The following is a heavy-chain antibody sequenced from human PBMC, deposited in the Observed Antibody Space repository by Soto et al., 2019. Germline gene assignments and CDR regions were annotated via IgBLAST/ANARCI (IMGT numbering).Heavy chain of an antibody. J-gene: IGHJ4*02. CDR1: GYIFSTYW. D-gene: IGHD5-12*01. CDR2: IYPADSDT. V-gene: IGHV5-51*01. Sequence: PGESLKISCKGSGYIFSTYWIGWVRQVPGKGLEWMGIIYPADSDTRYSPSFQGQVTISADKSINTAFLQWSSLKASDTAMYYCARQYSGTDYWGQGTLVTVSS. CDR3: ARQYSGTDY.